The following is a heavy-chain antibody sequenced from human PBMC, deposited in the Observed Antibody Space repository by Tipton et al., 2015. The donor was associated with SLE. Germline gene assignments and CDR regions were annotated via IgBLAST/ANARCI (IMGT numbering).Heavy chain of an antibody. CDR3: ASQPLYYDSRGSSPAYFQS. CDR2: IYSSGST. Sequence: TLSLTCTVSGGSISGGHYYWTWIRQAAGKGPEWIGRIYSSGSTNYNPSLMSRVTISADTSKNQFSLKLSSVTAADTAVYYCASQPLYYDSRGSSPAYFQSWGQGTPVTVSS. V-gene: IGHV4-61*02. CDR1: GGSISGGHYY. J-gene: IGHJ1*01. D-gene: IGHD3-22*01.